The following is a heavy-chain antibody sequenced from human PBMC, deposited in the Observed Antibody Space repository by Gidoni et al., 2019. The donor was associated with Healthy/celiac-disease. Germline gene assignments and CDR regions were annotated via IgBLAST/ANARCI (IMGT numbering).Heavy chain of an antibody. CDR2: INWNGGST. CDR1: AFTFEYYG. D-gene: IGHD2-2*01. Sequence: EVQLVESGGGVVRPGGSLRLSCAASAFTFEYYGMSWVRQAPGKGLEWVSGINWNGGSTGYADSVKGRFTISRDNAKNSLYLQMNSLRAEDTALYYCARNPYYSVDDIVVGPAASDYWGQGTLVTVSS. V-gene: IGHV3-20*04. CDR3: ARNPYYSVDDIVVGPAASDY. J-gene: IGHJ4*02.